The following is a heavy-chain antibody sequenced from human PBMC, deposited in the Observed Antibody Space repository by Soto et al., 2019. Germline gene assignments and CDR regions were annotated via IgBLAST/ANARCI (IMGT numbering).Heavy chain of an antibody. Sequence: QVQLVQSGAEVKKPGASVKVSCKASGYTFTSYGISWVRQAPGQGLEWMGWISAYNGNTNYAQKLQGRVTMNTDTSTSTAYMELRSLRSDDTAVYYCARCPLFGEARFSNQNNWFVPWGQGTLVTVSS. V-gene: IGHV1-18*01. D-gene: IGHD3-3*01. CDR3: ARCPLFGEARFSNQNNWFVP. CDR2: ISAYNGNT. J-gene: IGHJ5*02. CDR1: GYTFTSYG.